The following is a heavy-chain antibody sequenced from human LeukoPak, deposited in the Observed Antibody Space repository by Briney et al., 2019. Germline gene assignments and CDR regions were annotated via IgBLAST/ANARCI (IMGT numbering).Heavy chain of an antibody. J-gene: IGHJ3*02. D-gene: IGHD1-26*01. V-gene: IGHV3-23*01. CDR1: GFTFTSYA. CDR3: AKDNSGSSHDAFDI. Sequence: PGGSLRLSCASSGFTFTSYAVSWVRQAPGKGLEWVSTISYSGGTTYHTDSVKGRFTISRDISKNTVYLQMNSLKAEDTAVYYCAKDNSGSSHDAFDIWGQGTMVTVSS. CDR2: ISYSGGTT.